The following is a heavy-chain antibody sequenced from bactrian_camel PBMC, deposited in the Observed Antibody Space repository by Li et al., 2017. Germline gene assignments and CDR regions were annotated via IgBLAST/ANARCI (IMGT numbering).Heavy chain of an antibody. Sequence: VQLVESGGGLVQPGGYLKLSCAASGFTFSRYDMTWVRQAPGKGLEWVSGINRLGGSAYYADSVKGRFTISGDNAMTTLDLQMNILKPEDTAEYYCAADVACGDIAVVVTARELEFGFWGQGTQVTVS. CDR2: INRLGGSA. D-gene: IGHD2*01. CDR3: AADVACGDIAVVVTARELEFGF. J-gene: IGHJ6*01. V-gene: IGHV3S40*01. CDR1: GFTFSRYD.